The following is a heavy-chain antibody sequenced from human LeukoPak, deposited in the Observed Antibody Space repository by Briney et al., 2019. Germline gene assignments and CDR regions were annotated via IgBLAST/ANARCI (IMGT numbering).Heavy chain of an antibody. Sequence: GGSLRLSCAASGFTVSSNYMTWVRQAPGKGLEWVSLIYSGGSTSYADSVRGRFTISRDNSKNTLYLQMSSLRPEDTAVYYCVKAAGSWYGYFDYWGQGTLVTVSS. J-gene: IGHJ4*02. CDR1: GFTVSSNY. D-gene: IGHD6-13*01. V-gene: IGHV3-66*01. CDR3: VKAAGSWYGYFDY. CDR2: IYSGGST.